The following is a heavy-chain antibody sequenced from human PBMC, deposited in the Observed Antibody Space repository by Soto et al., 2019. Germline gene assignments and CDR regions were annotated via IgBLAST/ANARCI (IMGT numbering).Heavy chain of an antibody. Sequence: ASVKVSCKASGYTFTSYAMHWVRQAPGQRLEWMGWINAGNGNTKYSQKFQGRVTITRDTSASTAYMELSSLRSEDTAVYYCARGAGWGHIVVVRYYYGMDVWGQGTTVTVSS. D-gene: IGHD2-21*01. CDR2: INAGNGNT. CDR1: GYTFTSYA. J-gene: IGHJ6*02. V-gene: IGHV1-3*01. CDR3: ARGAGWGHIVVVRYYYGMDV.